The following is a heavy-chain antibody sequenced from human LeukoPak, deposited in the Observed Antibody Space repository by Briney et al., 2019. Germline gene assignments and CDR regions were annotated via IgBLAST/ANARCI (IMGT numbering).Heavy chain of an antibody. V-gene: IGHV3-30*12. CDR1: GFTFSSYG. D-gene: IGHD6-13*01. CDR3: ARSGPAGIRANWFDP. CDR2: ISYDGSNK. J-gene: IGHJ5*02. Sequence: GRSLRLSCAASGFTFSSYGMHWVRQAPGKGLEWVTVISYDGSNKYYADSVKGRFTISRDNAKNSLYLQMNSLRAEDTAVYYCARSGPAGIRANWFDPWGQGTLVTVSS.